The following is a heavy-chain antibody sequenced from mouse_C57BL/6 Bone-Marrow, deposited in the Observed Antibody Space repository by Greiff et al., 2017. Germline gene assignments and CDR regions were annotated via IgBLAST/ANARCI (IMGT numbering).Heavy chain of an antibody. J-gene: IGHJ3*01. CDR1: GFTFSSYT. CDR3: ARRDYYVSSFAY. D-gene: IGHD1-1*01. Sequence: EVKLMESGGGLVKPGGSLKLSCAASGFTFSSYTMSWVRQTPEKRLEWVATISGGGGNTYYPDSVKGRFTISRDNAKNTLYLQMSCLRSEDTALYYCARRDYYVSSFAYWGQGTLVTVSA. V-gene: IGHV5-9*01. CDR2: ISGGGGNT.